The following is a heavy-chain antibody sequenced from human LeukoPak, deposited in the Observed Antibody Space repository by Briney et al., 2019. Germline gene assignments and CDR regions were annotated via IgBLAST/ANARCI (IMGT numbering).Heavy chain of an antibody. D-gene: IGHD3-9*01. CDR2: IYYSGST. CDR3: ARQYYDILTGYSRGAFDI. CDR1: GGSISSSSYY. J-gene: IGHJ3*02. Sequence: SETLSLTRTVSGGSISSSSYYWGWIRQPPGKGLEWIGSIYYSGSTYYNPSLKSRVTISVDTSKNQFSLKLSSVTAADTAVYYCARQYYDILTGYSRGAFDISGQGTMVTVSS. V-gene: IGHV4-39*01.